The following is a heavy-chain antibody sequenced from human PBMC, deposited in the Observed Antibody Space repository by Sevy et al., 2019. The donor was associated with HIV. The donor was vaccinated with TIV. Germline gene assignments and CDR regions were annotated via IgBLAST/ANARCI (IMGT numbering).Heavy chain of an antibody. CDR2: ISISSRYM. CDR1: GFIFSSYT. J-gene: IGHJ4*02. V-gene: IGHV3-21*01. CDR3: VRVSDNWDGDFDY. D-gene: IGHD1-1*01. Sequence: GGSLRLSCSASGFIFSSYTMNWVRQAPGKGLEWVSSISISSRYMNYADSVKGRFTISRNNAKNSQYLQMNSLRAEDTAIYYCVRVSDNWDGDFDYWGQGTLVTVSS.